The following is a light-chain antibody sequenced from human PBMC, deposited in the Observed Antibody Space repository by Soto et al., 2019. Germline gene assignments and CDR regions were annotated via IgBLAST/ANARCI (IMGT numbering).Light chain of an antibody. CDR1: QSISTY. V-gene: IGKV1-39*01. Sequence: DIQITQSPSSLSASVGDRVTITCRASQSISTYLHWYQQKPGKAPNLLIYAASTLQSGVPSRFSGSGSGTDFTLTISSLQPEDFASYFCQHGYSTPLTFGGGTKEDIK. J-gene: IGKJ4*01. CDR2: AAS. CDR3: QHGYSTPLT.